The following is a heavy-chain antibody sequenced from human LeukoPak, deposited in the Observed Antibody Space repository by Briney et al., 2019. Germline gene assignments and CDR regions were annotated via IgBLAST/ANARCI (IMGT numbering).Heavy chain of an antibody. D-gene: IGHD3-9*01. Sequence: SETLSLTCTVSGGSISSSSYYWGWIRQPPGKGLEWIGSNYYSGSTYYNPSLKSRVTISVDTSKNQFSLKLSSVTAADTAVYYCARGLDDIDNWFDPWGQGTLVTVSS. J-gene: IGHJ5*02. CDR3: ARGLDDIDNWFDP. V-gene: IGHV4-39*07. CDR1: GGSISSSSYY. CDR2: NYYSGST.